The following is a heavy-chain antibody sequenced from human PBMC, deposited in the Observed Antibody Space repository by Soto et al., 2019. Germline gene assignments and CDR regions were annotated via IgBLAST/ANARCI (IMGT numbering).Heavy chain of an antibody. Sequence: EVQLVESGGGLVQPGRSLRLSCAASGFSFRNYAMHWVRRAPGKGLEWVSGISWHSGTIGYVDSVRGRFTISRDNAKNSLYLQMNSLRPEDTALYYCVKEKLYSNYEYYFDYWGQGTLVTVSS. CDR1: GFSFRNYA. CDR2: ISWHSGTI. CDR3: VKEKLYSNYEYYFDY. V-gene: IGHV3-9*01. D-gene: IGHD4-4*01. J-gene: IGHJ4*02.